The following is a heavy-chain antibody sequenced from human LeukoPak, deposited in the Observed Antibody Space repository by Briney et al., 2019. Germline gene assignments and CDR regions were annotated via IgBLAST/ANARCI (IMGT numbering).Heavy chain of an antibody. CDR3: ARPRTYSSSWSPFDY. D-gene: IGHD6-13*01. Sequence: GGSLRLSCAASGFTFNSYGMHWVRQAPGKGLEWVALIWYDRSNKYYADSVKGRFTISRDNSKNTLYLQMNSLRAEDTAVYYCARPRTYSSSWSPFDYWGQGTLVTVSS. CDR1: GFTFNSYG. V-gene: IGHV3-33*01. J-gene: IGHJ4*02. CDR2: IWYDRSNK.